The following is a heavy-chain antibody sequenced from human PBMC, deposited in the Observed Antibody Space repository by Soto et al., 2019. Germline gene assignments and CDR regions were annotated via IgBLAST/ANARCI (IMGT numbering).Heavy chain of an antibody. V-gene: IGHV4-4*02. Sequence: QVQLQESGPGLVKPSGTLSLTCAVCGGSISRSDWWSRVSQPPGKGLEWIGEIYHSGSTNYNPSLKSRVTISVDKSKNQFSLKLNSVTAADTAVYYCARVIATAVHWFDPWGQGTLVTVSS. J-gene: IGHJ5*02. CDR2: IYHSGST. CDR1: GGSISRSDW. D-gene: IGHD6-13*01. CDR3: ARVIATAVHWFDP.